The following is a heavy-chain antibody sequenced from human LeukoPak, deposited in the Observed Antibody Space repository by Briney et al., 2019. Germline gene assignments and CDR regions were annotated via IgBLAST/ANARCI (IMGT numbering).Heavy chain of an antibody. V-gene: IGHV4-38-2*02. J-gene: IGHJ3*02. CDR2: IYHSGST. CDR1: GYSISSGYY. D-gene: IGHD6-13*01. CDR3: ARAAPENGAFDI. Sequence: SETLSLTCTVSGYSISSGYYWGWIRQPPGKGLEWIGSIYHSGSTNYNPSLKSRVTISLDKSKNQFSLKLNSLTAADTAIYYCARAAPENGAFDIWGQGTMVTVSS.